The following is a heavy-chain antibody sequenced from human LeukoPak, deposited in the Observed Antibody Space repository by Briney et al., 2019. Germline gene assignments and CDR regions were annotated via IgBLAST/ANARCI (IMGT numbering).Heavy chain of an antibody. CDR2: IYPGDSDT. J-gene: IGHJ6*03. CDR1: GYSFTSYW. Sequence: GESLKISCKGSGYSFTSYWIGWVRQMPGKGLEWMGIIYPGDSDTRYSPSFQGQVTISADKSISTAYLQWSSLKASDTAMYYCARSSPSSSYYYYYMDVWGKGTTVTVSS. CDR3: ARSSPSSSYYYYYMDV. V-gene: IGHV5-51*01. D-gene: IGHD6-6*01.